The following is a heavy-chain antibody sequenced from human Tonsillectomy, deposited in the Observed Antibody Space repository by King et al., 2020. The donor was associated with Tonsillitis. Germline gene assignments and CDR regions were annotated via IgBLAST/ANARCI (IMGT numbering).Heavy chain of an antibody. CDR2: LYSGGST. D-gene: IGHD3-16*01. CDR1: GFTVSSNY. J-gene: IGHJ6*02. CDR3: AREAYHYYYGMDV. V-gene: IGHV3-53*01. Sequence: EQLVQSGGGLIQPGGSLRLSCAASGFTVSSNYMSWVRQAPGKGLAWVSVLYSGGSTYYADSVKGRFTISRDNSKNTLYLQMNSLRAEDTAVYYCAREAYHYYYGMDVWGQGTTVTVSS.